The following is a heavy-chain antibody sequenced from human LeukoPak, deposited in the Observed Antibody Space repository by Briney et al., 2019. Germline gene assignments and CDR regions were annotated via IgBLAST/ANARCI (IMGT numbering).Heavy chain of an antibody. D-gene: IGHD5-24*01. V-gene: IGHV3-49*04. Sequence: GGSLRLSCTASGFTFGDYAMSWVRQAPGKGLEWVGFISSKACGGSTEYAASVKGRFTISRDHSKSIAYLEMNSLKTEDTGVCYCSRQVEPTKGFHYWGQGTMVTVSS. CDR1: GFTFGDYA. CDR2: ISSKACGGST. J-gene: IGHJ4*02. CDR3: SRQVEPTKGFHY.